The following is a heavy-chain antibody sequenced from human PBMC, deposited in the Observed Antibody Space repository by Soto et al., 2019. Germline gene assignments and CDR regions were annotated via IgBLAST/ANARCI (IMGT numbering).Heavy chain of an antibody. D-gene: IGHD1-26*01. Sequence: SVKVSCKASGYTFTGYYMHWVRQAPGQGLEWMGGIIPIFGTANYAQKFQGRVTITADKSTSTAYMELSSLRSEDTAVYYCARDGSGLSYYYGMDVWGQGTTVTVSS. J-gene: IGHJ6*02. V-gene: IGHV1-69*06. CDR3: ARDGSGLSYYYGMDV. CDR1: GYTFTGYY. CDR2: IIPIFGTA.